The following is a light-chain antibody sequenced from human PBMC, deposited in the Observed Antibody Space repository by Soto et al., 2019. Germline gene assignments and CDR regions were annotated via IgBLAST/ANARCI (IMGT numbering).Light chain of an antibody. CDR2: EVT. V-gene: IGLV2-14*01. J-gene: IGLJ1*01. Sequence: QSALTQPASVSGSPGQSIAISCTGTSSDVGGYDYVSWYQQHPDKAPKLIIYEVTKRPSGVSNRFSGSKSGNTASLTISGLPPDDEADYYCSSHTIGDTRVFGSGTKVTVL. CDR3: SSHTIGDTRV. CDR1: SSDVGGYDY.